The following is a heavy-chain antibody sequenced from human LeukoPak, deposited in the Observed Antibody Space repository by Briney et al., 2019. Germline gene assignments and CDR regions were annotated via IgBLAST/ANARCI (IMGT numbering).Heavy chain of an antibody. CDR3: AKDVSGWTPKYFDY. CDR2: ISYDGSSK. J-gene: IGHJ4*02. CDR1: GFTFSSYG. Sequence: GRSLRLSCAASGFTFSSYGMHWVRQAPGKGLEWVAVISYDGSSKYYADSVKGRFTISRDNSKNTLYLQMNSLRAEDTAVYCCAKDVSGWTPKYFDYWGQGTLVTVSS. V-gene: IGHV3-30*18. D-gene: IGHD6-19*01.